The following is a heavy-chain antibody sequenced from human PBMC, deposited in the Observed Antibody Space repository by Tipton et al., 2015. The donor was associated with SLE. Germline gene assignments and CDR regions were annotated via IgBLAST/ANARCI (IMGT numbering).Heavy chain of an antibody. D-gene: IGHD4-17*01. CDR2: INHGGST. CDR1: GGSISSSSYY. J-gene: IGHJ4*02. Sequence: TLSLTCTVSGGSISSSSYYWTWIRQPPGKGLEWIGDINHGGSTNHNPSLKSRVTFSIDASKNQFSLKLSSVSAADTAVYYCARGGARFDGDYWEWGQGTPVTVSS. CDR3: ARGGARFDGDYWE. V-gene: IGHV4-39*07.